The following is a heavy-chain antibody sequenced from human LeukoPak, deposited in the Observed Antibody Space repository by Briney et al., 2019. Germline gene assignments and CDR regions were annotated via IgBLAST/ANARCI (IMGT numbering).Heavy chain of an antibody. J-gene: IGHJ5*02. D-gene: IGHD3-9*01. CDR1: GYTFTSYD. CDR3: ARGAVGDILTGYPNWFDP. CDR2: MNPNSGNT. Sequence: ASVKVSCKASGYTFTSYDINWVRQATGQGLEWMGWMNPNSGNTGYAQKFQGRVTMTRNTSISTAYMELSSLRSEDTAAYYCARGAVGDILTGYPNWFDPWGQGTLVTVSS. V-gene: IGHV1-8*01.